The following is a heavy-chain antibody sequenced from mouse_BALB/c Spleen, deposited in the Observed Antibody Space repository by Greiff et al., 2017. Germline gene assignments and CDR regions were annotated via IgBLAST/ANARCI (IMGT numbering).Heavy chain of an antibody. J-gene: IGHJ4*01. CDR1: GFTFSSYT. CDR3: ASYDDYAMDY. V-gene: IGHV5-12-2*01. D-gene: IGHD2-12*01. Sequence: EVQGVESGGGLVQPGGSLKLSCAASGFTFSSYTMSWVRQTPEKRLEWVAYISNGGGSTYYPDTVKGRFTISRDNAKNTLYLQMSSLKSEDTAMYYCASYDDYAMDYWGQGTSVTVSS. CDR2: ISNGGGST.